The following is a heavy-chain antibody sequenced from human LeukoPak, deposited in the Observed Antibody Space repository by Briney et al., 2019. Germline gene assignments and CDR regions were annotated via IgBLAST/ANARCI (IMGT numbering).Heavy chain of an antibody. CDR1: GGSFSGYY. CDR2: INHSGST. V-gene: IGHV4-34*01. D-gene: IGHD3-3*01. J-gene: IGHJ3*02. CDR3: AREGYDFWSGYYPDAFDI. Sequence: NPSETLSLTCAVYGGSFSGYYWSWIRQPPGKGLERIGEINHSGSTNYNPSLKSRVTISVDTSKNQFSLKLSSVTAADTAVYYCAREGYDFWSGYYPDAFDIWGQGTMVTVSS.